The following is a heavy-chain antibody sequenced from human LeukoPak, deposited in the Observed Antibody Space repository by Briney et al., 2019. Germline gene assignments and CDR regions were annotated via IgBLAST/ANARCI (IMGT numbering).Heavy chain of an antibody. CDR2: IWYDGSNK. Sequence: GGSLRLSCAASGFTFNSYGMHWVRQAPGKGLEWVAVIWYDGSNKYYADSVKGRFTISRDNSKNTLYLQMNSLRAEDTAVYYCARVSEVGARSYFDYWGQGTLVTVSS. CDR3: ARVSEVGARSYFDY. CDR1: GFTFNSYG. D-gene: IGHD1-26*01. J-gene: IGHJ4*02. V-gene: IGHV3-33*08.